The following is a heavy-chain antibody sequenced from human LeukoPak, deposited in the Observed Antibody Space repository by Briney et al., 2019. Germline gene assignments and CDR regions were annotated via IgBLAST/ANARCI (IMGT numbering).Heavy chain of an antibody. V-gene: IGHV5-51*01. CDR2: IYPGDSDT. Sequence: GESLKISCKGSGYSFTSYWIGWVRQMPGKGLEWVGIIYPGDSDTRYSPSFQGQVTISADKYISTAYLQWSNLKASDTAMYYCAKLRDGRAFGAIDYWGQGTLVTVSS. D-gene: IGHD3-10*01. CDR3: AKLRDGRAFGAIDY. J-gene: IGHJ4*02. CDR1: GYSFTSYW.